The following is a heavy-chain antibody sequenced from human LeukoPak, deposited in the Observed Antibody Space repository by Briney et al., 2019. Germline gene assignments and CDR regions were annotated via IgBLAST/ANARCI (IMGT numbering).Heavy chain of an antibody. V-gene: IGHV1-2*04. CDR2: INPNSGGT. CDR3: ARASYGSGSYYMEY. J-gene: IGHJ4*02. CDR1: GYTFTGYY. Sequence: ASVKVSCKASGYTFTGYYMHWVRQAPGQGLEWMGWINPNSGGTNYAQKFQGWVTMTRDTSISTAYMELSRLRSDDTAVYCCARASYGSGSYYMEYWGQGTLVTVSS. D-gene: IGHD3-10*01.